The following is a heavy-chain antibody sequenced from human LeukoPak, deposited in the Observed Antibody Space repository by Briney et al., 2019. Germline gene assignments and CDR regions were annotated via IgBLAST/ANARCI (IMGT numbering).Heavy chain of an antibody. D-gene: IGHD3-22*01. CDR1: GGSFSGYY. V-gene: IGHV4-34*01. CDR3: ARGPAVYDSSGYYPDY. J-gene: IGHJ4*02. CDR2: INHSGST. Sequence: SETLSLTCAVYGGSFSGYYWSWIRQPPGKGLEWIGEINHSGSTNYNPSLKSRVTISVDTSKNQFSLKLSSVTAADTAVYYCARGPAVYDSSGYYPDYWGQGTLVTVSS.